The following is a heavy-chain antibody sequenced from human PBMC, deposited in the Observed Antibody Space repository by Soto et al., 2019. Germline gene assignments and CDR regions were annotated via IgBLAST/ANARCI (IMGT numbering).Heavy chain of an antibody. CDR2: ISDTGDDT. V-gene: IGHV3-23*01. Sequence: VQLLESGGGLVQPGGSLRLSSAASGFSFRTYAMSWVRQAPGQGLEWVSVISDTGDDTYYADSVKGRFTISRDSSSKTLYLRMNSLSAEDTAVYYCASYVRGPTFYFDYWGQGTLVTVAS. J-gene: IGHJ4*02. CDR1: GFSFRTYA. CDR3: ASYVRGPTFYFDY. D-gene: IGHD3-10*02.